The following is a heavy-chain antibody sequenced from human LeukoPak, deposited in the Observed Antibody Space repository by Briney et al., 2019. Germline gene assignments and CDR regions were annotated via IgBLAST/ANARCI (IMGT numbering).Heavy chain of an antibody. CDR2: ISSGGGSI. CDR3: AREGANYYYGMDA. V-gene: IGHV3-48*03. J-gene: IGHJ6*02. Sequence: GRSLRLSCAASGFTFSNYEMNWVRQAPGKGLEWVSFISSGGGSIYYADSVKGRFTISRDNVKNSLFLQMNSLRAEDTAVYYCAREGANYYYGMDAWGQGTTVAVSS. CDR1: GFTFSNYE.